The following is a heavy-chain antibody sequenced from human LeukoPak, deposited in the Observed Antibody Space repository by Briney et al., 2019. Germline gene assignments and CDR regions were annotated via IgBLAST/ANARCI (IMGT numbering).Heavy chain of an antibody. V-gene: IGHV4-59*02. CDR3: ASGGWYHDY. J-gene: IGHJ4*02. CDR2: VYYSGST. CDR1: GGSVSGYY. D-gene: IGHD6-19*01. Sequence: PSETLSLTCVVSGGSVSGYYWGWIRQPPGRGLEWIGYVYYSGSTNYDPSLKSRVTISVDTSKDQFSLKLSSVTAADTAVYYCASGGWYHDYWGQGTLVTVSS.